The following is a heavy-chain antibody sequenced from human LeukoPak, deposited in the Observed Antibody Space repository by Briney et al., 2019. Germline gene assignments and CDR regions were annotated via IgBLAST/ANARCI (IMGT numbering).Heavy chain of an antibody. V-gene: IGHV4-59*08. CDR3: ARTYYDILTGQMPDAFDI. Sequence: SETLSLTCTVSGDSVSGVYWSWIRQPPGKGLEWIGYVYYSGDTNYNPSLKSRVTMSLDTSKNQVSLRLSSVTAADTAVYYCARTYYDILTGQMPDAFDIWGQGTMVTVSS. D-gene: IGHD3-9*01. J-gene: IGHJ3*02. CDR1: GDSVSGVY. CDR2: VYYSGDT.